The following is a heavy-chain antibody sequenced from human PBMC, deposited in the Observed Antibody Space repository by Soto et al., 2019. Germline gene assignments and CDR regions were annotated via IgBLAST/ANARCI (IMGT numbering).Heavy chain of an antibody. Sequence: GGSLRLSCATYEFTFSGYAMSCVLHAPVKVVSVVSGIIASGATTYYADYVKGRFTISRDNSKNTLSLQMNSLRAEDTAVYYCAKEDIVVETTIPRNYYYYGMDVWGQGTMVTVSS. J-gene: IGHJ6*02. CDR3: AKEDIVVETTIPRNYYYYGMDV. D-gene: IGHD2-21*02. CDR1: EFTFSGYA. V-gene: IGHV3-23*01. CDR2: IIASGATT.